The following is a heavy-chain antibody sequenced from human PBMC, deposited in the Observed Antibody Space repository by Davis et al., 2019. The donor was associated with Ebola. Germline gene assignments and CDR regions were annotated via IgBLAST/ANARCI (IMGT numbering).Heavy chain of an antibody. J-gene: IGHJ4*02. V-gene: IGHV6-1*01. D-gene: IGHD2-21*01. CDR1: GDSASSNSAA. CDR3: ARGYAYYY. Sequence: QTPSLTCVIPGDSASSNSAAWNWIRQSPSRGLEWLGRTYYRSKWSTDYAVSVKGRITINPDTSKNQFSLQLNSVTPDDTAVYYCARGYAYYYWGQGTLVTVSS. CDR2: TYYRSKWST.